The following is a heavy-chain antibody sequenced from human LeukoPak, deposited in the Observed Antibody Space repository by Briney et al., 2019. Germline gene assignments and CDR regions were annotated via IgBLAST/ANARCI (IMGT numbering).Heavy chain of an antibody. CDR2: INTNTGNP. D-gene: IGHD2-15*01. J-gene: IGHJ6*02. Sequence: ASVKVSCKASGYTFTSYAMNWVRQAPGQGLEWMGWINTNTGNPTYAQGFTGRFVFSLDTSVSTAYLQISSLKAEDTAVYYCASSVGIYCSGGSCYSYYYGMDVWGQGTTVTVSS. CDR1: GYTFTSYA. CDR3: ASSVGIYCSGGSCYSYYYGMDV. V-gene: IGHV7-4-1*02.